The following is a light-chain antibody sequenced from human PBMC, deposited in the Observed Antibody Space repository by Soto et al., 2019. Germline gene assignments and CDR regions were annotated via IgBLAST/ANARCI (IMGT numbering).Light chain of an antibody. CDR1: QSISTW. V-gene: IGKV1-5*03. CDR2: KAS. CDR3: QQYNTYPLS. Sequence: DIQMTQSPSTLSASVGDRVPITCRASQSISTWLAWYQQKPGKAPTLLIYKASNLEGGVPSRFSGSGSGTEFTITINSLQPDDFATYYCQQYNTYPLSFGGGTTVEIK. J-gene: IGKJ4*01.